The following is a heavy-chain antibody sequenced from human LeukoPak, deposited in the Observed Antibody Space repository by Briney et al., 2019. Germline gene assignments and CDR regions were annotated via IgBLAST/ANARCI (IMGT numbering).Heavy chain of an antibody. CDR3: ARGRPLRITMIVVVIGDAFDI. D-gene: IGHD3-22*01. CDR1: GGTFSSYA. V-gene: IGHV1-69*13. Sequence: ASVKVSCKASGGTFSSYAISWVRQAPGQGLEWMGGIIPIFGTANYAQKFQGRVTITADESTSTAYMELSSLRSEDTAVYYCARGRPLRITMIVVVIGDAFDIWGQGTMVTVSS. CDR2: IIPIFGTA. J-gene: IGHJ3*02.